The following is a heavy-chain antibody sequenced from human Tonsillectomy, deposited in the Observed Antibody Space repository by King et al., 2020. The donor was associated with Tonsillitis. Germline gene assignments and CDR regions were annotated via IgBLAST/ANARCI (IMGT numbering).Heavy chain of an antibody. V-gene: IGHV3-7*01. CDR3: ATFWSGYFDY. J-gene: IGHJ4*02. CDR1: GFTFSNYW. Sequence: ESGGGLVQPGGSLRLSCAASGFTFSNYWMSWVRQAPGKGLEWVANIRQDGSDQYYLASVKGRFTISMDNTKNSLYLQMNSLRAEDTAVNYCATFWSGYFDYWGQGTLVTVSS. D-gene: IGHD3-3*01. CDR2: IRQDGSDQ.